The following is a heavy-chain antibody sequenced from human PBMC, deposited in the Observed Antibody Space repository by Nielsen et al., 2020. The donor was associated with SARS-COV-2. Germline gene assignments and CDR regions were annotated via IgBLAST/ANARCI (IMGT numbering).Heavy chain of an antibody. CDR3: ARALVDGMDV. CDR2: IYYSGST. D-gene: IGHD3-16*02. J-gene: IGHJ6*02. Sequence: SEALSLTCTVSGGSISSYYWSWIRQPPGKGLEWIGYIYYSGSTNYNPSLKSRVTISVDTSKNQFSLKLSSVTAADTAVYYCARALVDGMDVWGQGTTVTVSS. CDR1: GGSISSYY. V-gene: IGHV4-59*01.